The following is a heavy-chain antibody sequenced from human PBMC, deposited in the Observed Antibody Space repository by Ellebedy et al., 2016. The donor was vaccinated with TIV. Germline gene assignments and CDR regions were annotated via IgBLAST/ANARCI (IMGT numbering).Heavy chain of an antibody. D-gene: IGHD2-21*01. J-gene: IGHJ3*02. Sequence: GESLKISCAASGFTFTNYAMHWVRQGPGKGLVWVSHINDAGNRITYADSVKGRFAISRDIARNTLCLQRDSLRAEDTDVYYCVREQMRATYTLDMWGQGTMVTVSS. CDR1: GFTFTNYA. CDR2: INDAGNRI. V-gene: IGHV3-74*01. CDR3: VREQMRATYTLDM.